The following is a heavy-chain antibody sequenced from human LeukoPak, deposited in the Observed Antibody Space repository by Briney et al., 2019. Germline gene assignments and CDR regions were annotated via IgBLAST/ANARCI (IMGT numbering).Heavy chain of an antibody. CDR1: GYTFTGYY. CDR3: ARDSAYCGGDCYSDAFDI. J-gene: IGHJ3*02. CDR2: IIPIFGTA. Sequence: SVKVSCKASGYTFTGYYMHWVRQAPGQGLEWMGRIIPIFGTANYAQKFQGRVTITTDESTSTAYMELSSLRSEDTAVYYCARDSAYCGGDCYSDAFDIWGQGTMVTVSS. V-gene: IGHV1-69*05. D-gene: IGHD2-21*02.